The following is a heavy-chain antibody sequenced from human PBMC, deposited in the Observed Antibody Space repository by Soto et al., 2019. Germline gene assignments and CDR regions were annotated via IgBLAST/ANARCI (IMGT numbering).Heavy chain of an antibody. Sequence: PGGSLRLSCAASGFTFSSYAMHWVRQAPGKGLEWVAVISYDGSNKYYADSVKGRFTISRDNSKNTLYLQMNSLRAEDTAVYYCARDYSSGYYRLAGYFDYWGQGTLVTVSS. D-gene: IGHD3-22*01. J-gene: IGHJ4*02. V-gene: IGHV3-30-3*01. CDR3: ARDYSSGYYRLAGYFDY. CDR2: ISYDGSNK. CDR1: GFTFSSYA.